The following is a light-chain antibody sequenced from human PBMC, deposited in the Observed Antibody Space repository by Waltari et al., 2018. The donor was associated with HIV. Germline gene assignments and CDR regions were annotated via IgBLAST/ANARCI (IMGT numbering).Light chain of an antibody. J-gene: IGLJ2*01. CDR3: VLYMGSGIGV. CDR1: SGSLSTSYY. CDR2: RTT. Sequence: QTVVTQEPSFSVSPGGTVTLTCGFSSGSLSTSYYPRWYQQTPGQAPRTLLSRTTTRSSGVPDRFAGSILGYKAAHTITGSQADDESDYYCVLYMGSGIGVVGGGAKLTVL. V-gene: IGLV8-61*01.